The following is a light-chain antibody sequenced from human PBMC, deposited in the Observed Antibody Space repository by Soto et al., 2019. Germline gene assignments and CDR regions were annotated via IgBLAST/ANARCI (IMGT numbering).Light chain of an antibody. CDR2: EVN. CDR3: ASYTISSTRV. CDR1: NSDVGAYNY. Sequence: QSALTQPASVSGSPGQSITISCTGSNSDVGAYNYVSWYQQHPGKAPKLIIYEVNNRPSGVSHRFSGSKSGNTASLTISGLPADDEADYYCASYTISSTRVFGGGTKVTVL. J-gene: IGLJ3*02. V-gene: IGLV2-14*01.